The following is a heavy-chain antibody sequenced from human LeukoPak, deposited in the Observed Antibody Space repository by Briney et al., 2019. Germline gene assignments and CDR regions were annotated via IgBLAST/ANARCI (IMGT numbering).Heavy chain of an antibody. J-gene: IGHJ6*02. CDR2: TIPLFATA. V-gene: IGHV1-69*01. CDR1: GGTFSGYT. CDR3: ARGTYDDLTGTSLFAYYGMDV. D-gene: IGHD3-9*01. Sequence: SVKVSCKASGGTFSGYTITWVRQAPGQGLEWMGVTIPLFATANYAQKFQGRVTITADESTRTAYMALSSLRSEDTAVYYCARGTYDDLTGTSLFAYYGMDVWGQGTTVTVSS.